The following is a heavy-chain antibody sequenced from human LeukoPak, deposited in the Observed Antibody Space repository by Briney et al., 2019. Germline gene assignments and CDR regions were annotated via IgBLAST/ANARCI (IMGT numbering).Heavy chain of an antibody. Sequence: SETLSLTCAVSGGSISSSKWWSWVRQPPGKGLEWIGEIYHSGSTNYNPSLKSRVTISVDKSKNQFSLKLSSVTAADTAVYYCATVSAFFYDSGSYYTFDYWGQGTLVTVSS. CDR1: GGSISSSKW. V-gene: IGHV4-4*02. J-gene: IGHJ4*02. D-gene: IGHD3-10*01. CDR3: ATVSAFFYDSGSYYTFDY. CDR2: IYHSGST.